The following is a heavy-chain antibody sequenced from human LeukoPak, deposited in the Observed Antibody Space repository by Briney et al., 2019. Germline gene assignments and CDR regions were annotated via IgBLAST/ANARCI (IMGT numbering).Heavy chain of an antibody. CDR3: ARGRYCSSTSCWSFDP. CDR2: INPSGGST. J-gene: IGHJ5*02. CDR1: GYTFTSYY. D-gene: IGHD2-2*01. Sequence: GASVKVSCKASGYTFTSYYMHWVRQAPGQGLEWMGIINPSGGSTSYAQKFQGRVTMTRDTSTSTVYMELSSLRSDDTAVYYCARGRYCSSTSCWSFDPWGQGTLVTVSS. V-gene: IGHV1-46*01.